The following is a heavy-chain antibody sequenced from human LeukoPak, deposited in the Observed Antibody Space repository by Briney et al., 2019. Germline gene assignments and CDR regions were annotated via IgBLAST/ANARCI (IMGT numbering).Heavy chain of an antibody. Sequence: GGSLRLSCAASGFTFSSYAMSWVRQAPGKGLEWVSAISGSGGSTYYADSVKGRFTISRDNSKNTLYLKMNSLRAEDTAVYYCAKGGGYSYGSDYWGQGTLVTVSS. CDR2: ISGSGGST. CDR1: GFTFSSYA. V-gene: IGHV3-23*01. D-gene: IGHD5-18*01. J-gene: IGHJ4*02. CDR3: AKGGGYSYGSDY.